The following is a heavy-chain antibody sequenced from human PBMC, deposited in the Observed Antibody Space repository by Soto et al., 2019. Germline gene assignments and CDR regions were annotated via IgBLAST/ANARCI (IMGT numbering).Heavy chain of an antibody. CDR1: GFTFSSYA. V-gene: IGHV3-30-3*01. CDR2: ISYDGSNK. Sequence: GGSLRLSCAAPGFTFSSYAMHWVRQAPGKGLEWVAVISYDGSNKYYADSVKGRFTISRDNSKNTLYLQMNNLRAEDTAVYYCARASPRHNYYYGMDVWGQGTTVTVSS. CDR3: ARASPRHNYYYGMDV. J-gene: IGHJ6*02.